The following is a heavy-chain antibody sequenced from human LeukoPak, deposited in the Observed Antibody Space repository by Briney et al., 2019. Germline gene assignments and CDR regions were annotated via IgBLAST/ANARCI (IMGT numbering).Heavy chain of an antibody. Sequence: GGSLRLSCAASGFAVSSNYMSWVRQAPGKGLEWVSVIYSGGSTYYADSVKGRFTISRDNSKNTLYLQMNSLRAEDTAVYYCARAGAAAGTFDYWGQGALVTVSS. V-gene: IGHV3-53*01. CDR3: ARAGAAAGTFDY. J-gene: IGHJ4*02. CDR1: GFAVSSNY. CDR2: IYSGGST. D-gene: IGHD6-13*01.